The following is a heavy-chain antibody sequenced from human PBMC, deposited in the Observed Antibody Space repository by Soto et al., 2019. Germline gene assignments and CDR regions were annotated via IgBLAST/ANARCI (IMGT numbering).Heavy chain of an antibody. CDR3: ARQTSSGSYRNFDY. CDR1: GFTFSSYS. CDR2: ISSSSSYI. J-gene: IGHJ4*02. V-gene: IGHV3-21*01. Sequence: GGSLRLSCAASGFTFSSYSMDWVRQAPGKGLEWVSSISSSSSYIYYADSLKGRFTISRDNAKNSLYLQMNSLRAEDTAAYYCARQTSSGSYRNFDYWGQGTLVTVSS. D-gene: IGHD1-26*01.